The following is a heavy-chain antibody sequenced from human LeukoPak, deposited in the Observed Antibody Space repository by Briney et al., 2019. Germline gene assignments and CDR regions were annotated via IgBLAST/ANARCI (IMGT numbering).Heavy chain of an antibody. J-gene: IGHJ4*02. V-gene: IGHV5-51*01. CDR3: ATTTVTTGSPFDY. D-gene: IGHD4-11*01. CDR2: IYPSDSDT. CDR1: GYSFTTYW. Sequence: GESLKISCKSSGYSFTTYWIGWVRQMPGKGLEWMGIIYPSDSDTRYSPSFQGQVTISADKSISTAYLQWSSLKASDTDMYYCATTTVTTGSPFDYWGQGTLVTVSS.